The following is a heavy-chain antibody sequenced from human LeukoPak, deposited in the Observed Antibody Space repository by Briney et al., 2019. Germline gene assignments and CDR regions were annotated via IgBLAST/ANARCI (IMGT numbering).Heavy chain of an antibody. Sequence: SGGSLRLSCAASGFTFSSYAMSWVRQAPGKGLEWVSAISGSGGSTYYADSVKGRFTISRDNSKNTLYLQMNSLRAEDTAVYYCAREPPYCSGGSCYSSYYGMDVWGQGTTVTVSS. CDR3: AREPPYCSGGSCYSSYYGMDV. CDR1: GFTFSSYA. V-gene: IGHV3-23*01. CDR2: ISGSGGST. D-gene: IGHD2-15*01. J-gene: IGHJ6*02.